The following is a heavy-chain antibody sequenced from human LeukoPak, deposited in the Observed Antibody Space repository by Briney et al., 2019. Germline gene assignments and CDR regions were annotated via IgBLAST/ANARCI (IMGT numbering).Heavy chain of an antibody. Sequence: TSETLSLTCTVSGGSISSGGYYWSWIRQHPGKGLEWIGYIYYSGSTYYNPSLKSRVTISVDTSKNQFSLKLSSVTAADTAVYYCARDTSSGSYFDYWGQGTLVTVSP. CDR1: GGSISSGGYY. CDR2: IYYSGST. CDR3: ARDTSSGSYFDY. V-gene: IGHV4-31*03. J-gene: IGHJ4*02. D-gene: IGHD1-26*01.